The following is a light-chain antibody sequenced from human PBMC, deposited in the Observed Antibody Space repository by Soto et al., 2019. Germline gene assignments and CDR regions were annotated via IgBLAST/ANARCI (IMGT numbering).Light chain of an antibody. CDR3: QQYVNWPPTFT. CDR1: QSVSSN. Sequence: EIVMTQSPATLSVSPGERVTLSCRASQSVSSNLAWYQQKPGQAPRLLIYSASTRATGIPARFSGGGSGTELTLAISSLQSEDFAIYYCQQYVNWPPTFTFGQGTKLEIK. V-gene: IGKV3-15*01. CDR2: SAS. J-gene: IGKJ2*01.